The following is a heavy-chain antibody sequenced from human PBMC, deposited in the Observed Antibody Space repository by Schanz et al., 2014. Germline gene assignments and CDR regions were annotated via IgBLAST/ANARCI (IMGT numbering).Heavy chain of an antibody. Sequence: QVQLQESGPGVVKPSETLSLTCTVSGGSISTYYWSWIRQSPGKGLEWIGYIYYTGTTNYNPSLKSRVTLPENPPKTQSPRPRSCVPAADTAVYYCARLGSPHCATSDCHHDWFGPWGQGTLVTVSS. D-gene: IGHD1-26*01. CDR3: ARLGSPHCATSDCHHDWFGP. V-gene: IGHV4-59*08. J-gene: IGHJ5*02. CDR2: IYYTGTT. CDR1: GGSISTYY.